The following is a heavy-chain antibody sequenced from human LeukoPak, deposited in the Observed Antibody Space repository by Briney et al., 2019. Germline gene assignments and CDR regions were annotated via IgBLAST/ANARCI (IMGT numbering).Heavy chain of an antibody. CDR1: GFTFSSYA. CDR3: ARDQEGSGLGDY. Sequence: GGSLRLSCAASGFTFSSYAMYWVRQAPGKGLEWVAVISYDGSNKYYADSVKGRFTISRDNSKNTLYLQMNSLRAEDTAVYYCARDQEGSGLGDYWGQGTLVTVSS. J-gene: IGHJ4*02. V-gene: IGHV3-30*04. D-gene: IGHD6-19*01. CDR2: ISYDGSNK.